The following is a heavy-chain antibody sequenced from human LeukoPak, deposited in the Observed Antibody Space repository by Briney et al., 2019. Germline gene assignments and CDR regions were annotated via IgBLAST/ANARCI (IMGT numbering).Heavy chain of an antibody. Sequence: SESLSLTSTVSGGSIRSYYWSWIRQPPGKGLEWIGYLYYSGSTNYNPSLKSRVTISVDTSKNQFSLKLSSVTAADTAVYYCARAGYDFWSGYPNYYGMDVWGQGTTVTVSS. J-gene: IGHJ6*02. V-gene: IGHV4-59*01. CDR1: GGSIRSYY. D-gene: IGHD3-3*01. CDR3: ARAGYDFWSGYPNYYGMDV. CDR2: LYYSGST.